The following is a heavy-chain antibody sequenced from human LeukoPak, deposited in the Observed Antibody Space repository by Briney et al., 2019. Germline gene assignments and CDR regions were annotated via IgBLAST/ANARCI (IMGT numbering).Heavy chain of an antibody. CDR3: ASQPSVESSGRPFDY. Sequence: SETLSLTCTVSGGSISSYYWSWIRQPAGKGLEWIGRIYTSGSTNYNPSLKSRITMSVDTSKNQFSLKLSSVTAADTAVYYCASQPSVESSGRPFDYWGQGTLVAVSS. V-gene: IGHV4-4*07. CDR2: IYTSGST. D-gene: IGHD3-22*01. CDR1: GGSISSYY. J-gene: IGHJ4*02.